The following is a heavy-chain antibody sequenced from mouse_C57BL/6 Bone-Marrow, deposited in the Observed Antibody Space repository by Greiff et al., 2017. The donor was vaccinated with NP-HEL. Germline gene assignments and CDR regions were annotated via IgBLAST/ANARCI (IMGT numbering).Heavy chain of an antibody. CDR2: ISDGGSYT. V-gene: IGHV5-4*01. CDR1: GFTFSSYA. CDR3: AREAKRDY. Sequence: EVQRVESGGGLVKPGGSLKLSCAASGFTFSSYAMSWVRQTPEKRLEWVATISDGGSYTYYPDNVKGRFTISRDNAKNNLYLQMSHLKSEDTAMYYCAREAKRDYWGQGTSVTVSS. J-gene: IGHJ4*01.